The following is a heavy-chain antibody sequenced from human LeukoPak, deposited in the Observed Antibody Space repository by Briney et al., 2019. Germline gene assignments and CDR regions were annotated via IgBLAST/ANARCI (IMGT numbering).Heavy chain of an antibody. CDR3: ARDSVDYGDYDGVGFYFDY. V-gene: IGHV4-39*07. CDR1: GGSIGSTNYY. CDR2: IHYTGST. J-gene: IGHJ4*02. D-gene: IGHD4-17*01. Sequence: SETLSLTCTVSGGSIGSTNYYWGWIRQPPGKGLEWIGSIHYTGSTYYNPSLKSRVTISVDTSKNQFSLKLSSVTAADTAVYYCARDSVDYGDYDGVGFYFDYWGQGILVTVSS.